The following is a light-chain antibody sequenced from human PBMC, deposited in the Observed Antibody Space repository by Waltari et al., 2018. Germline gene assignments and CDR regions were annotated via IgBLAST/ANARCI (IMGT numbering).Light chain of an antibody. Sequence: EIVMTQSPATLSVSPGGRVTLSCRASQSVSSNLAWYQQKPGQAPRLLIYGASTRATGIPARFSGSGSGTEFTLTISSLQSEDFAVYYCQQSSNWPRTFGQGTKVEIK. J-gene: IGKJ1*01. CDR3: QQSSNWPRT. CDR2: GAS. V-gene: IGKV3-15*01. CDR1: QSVSSN.